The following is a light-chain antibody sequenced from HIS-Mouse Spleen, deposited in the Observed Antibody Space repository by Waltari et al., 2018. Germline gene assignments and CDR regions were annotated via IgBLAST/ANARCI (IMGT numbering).Light chain of an antibody. J-gene: IGLJ2*01. Sequence: QSALTQPASVSGSPGQSITISCTGTSSDVGGYNYVSWYQQHPGKAPNLMIYEVSNRPSGFSNRFSGSKSGNTASLTISGLQAEDEADYYCSSYTSSSTHVVFGGGTKLTVL. V-gene: IGLV2-14*01. CDR2: EVS. CDR3: SSYTSSSTHVV. CDR1: SSDVGGYNY.